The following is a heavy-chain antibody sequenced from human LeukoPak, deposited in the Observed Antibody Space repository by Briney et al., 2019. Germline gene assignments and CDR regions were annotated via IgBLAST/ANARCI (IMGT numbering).Heavy chain of an antibody. J-gene: IGHJ6*03. CDR3: ARAFGGTTRFNYYYYYMDV. CDR1: GYTFTSYD. CDR2: MNPNSGNT. Sequence: ASVKVSCKASGYTFTSYDINWVRQATGQGLEWMGWMNPNSGNTGYAQKFPGRVTITRNTSISTAYMELSSLRSEDTAVYYCARAFGGTTRFNYYYYYMDVWGKGTTVTVSS. D-gene: IGHD3-16*01. V-gene: IGHV1-8*03.